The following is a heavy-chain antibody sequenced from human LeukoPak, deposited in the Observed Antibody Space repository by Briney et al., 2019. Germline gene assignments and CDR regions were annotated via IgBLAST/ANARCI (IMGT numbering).Heavy chain of an antibody. V-gene: IGHV4-4*02. CDR2: IYHSGST. D-gene: IGHD2/OR15-2a*01. CDR3: ARVPMVIKAFDY. Sequence: SETLSLTCAVSGGSISRSNWWSWVRQPPGKGLEWIGEIYHSGSTNYNPSLKSRVTISVDKSKNQFSLKLSSVTAADTAVYYCARVPMVIKAFDYWGQGTLVTVSS. CDR1: GGSISRSNW. J-gene: IGHJ4*02.